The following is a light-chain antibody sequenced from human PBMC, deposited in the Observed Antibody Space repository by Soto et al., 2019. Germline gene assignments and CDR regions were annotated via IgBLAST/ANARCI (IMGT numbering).Light chain of an antibody. CDR3: CSYAGSYTLV. CDR2: DVS. V-gene: IGLV2-11*01. CDR1: SSDVGAYNF. Sequence: QSALTQPRSVSGSPGQSVTISCTGTSSDVGAYNFVSWHQQHPGRVPKLMIYDVSRRPSGVPDRFSGSKSGNTASLTISGLQADDEADYYCCSYAGSYTLVFGGGTKLTVL. J-gene: IGLJ3*02.